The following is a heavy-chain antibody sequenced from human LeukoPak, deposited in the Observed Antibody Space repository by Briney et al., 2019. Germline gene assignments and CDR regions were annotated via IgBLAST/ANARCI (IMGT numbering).Heavy chain of an antibody. CDR3: ARAGRGNTAMVTRPFDY. CDR1: GYTFTGYY. CDR2: INPSGGST. Sequence: ASVKVSCKASGYTFTGYYMHWVRQAPGQGLEWMGIINPSGGSTSYAQKFQGRVTMTRDTSTSTVYMELSSLRSEDTAVYYCARAGRGNTAMVTRPFDYWGQGTLVTVSS. J-gene: IGHJ4*02. V-gene: IGHV1-46*01. D-gene: IGHD5-18*01.